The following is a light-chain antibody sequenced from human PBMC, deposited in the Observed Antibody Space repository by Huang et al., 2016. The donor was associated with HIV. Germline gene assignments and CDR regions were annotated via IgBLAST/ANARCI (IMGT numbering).Light chain of an antibody. CDR3: QQRSKWPPVYT. J-gene: IGKJ2*01. Sequence: EIVLTQSPATLSLSPGDRATLSCRASQSVENSLAWYQQKPGQPPGLLMYDASIRATGIPARFNGSGSGTDVTLTISRLEPDDFAVYYCQQRSKWPPVYTFGQGTKLEIK. V-gene: IGKV3-11*01. CDR2: DAS. CDR1: QSVENS.